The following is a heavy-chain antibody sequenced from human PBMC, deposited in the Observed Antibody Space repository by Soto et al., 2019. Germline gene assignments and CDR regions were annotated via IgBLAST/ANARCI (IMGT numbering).Heavy chain of an antibody. CDR3: ARQILSSSGVPELDY. V-gene: IGHV4-59*08. Sequence: PSETLSLTCTVSGGSISSYYWSWIRQPPGKGLEWIGYIYYSGITNYNPSLKSRVTISVDTSKNQFSLKLSSVTAADTAVYYCARQILSSSGVPELDYWGQGTLVTVSS. CDR1: GGSISSYY. D-gene: IGHD6-6*01. J-gene: IGHJ4*02. CDR2: IYYSGIT.